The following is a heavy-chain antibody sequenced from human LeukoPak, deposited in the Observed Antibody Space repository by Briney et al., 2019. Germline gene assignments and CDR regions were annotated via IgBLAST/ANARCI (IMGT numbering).Heavy chain of an antibody. CDR1: GGSISSGGYS. Sequence: PSETLSLTCAVSGGSISSGGYSWSWIRQPPGKGLEWIGYIHSSGSTTYNPSLKSRVTISVDTSKNQFSLKLSSVTAADTAIYYCARTYYYGSGRYFDYWGQGTLVTVSS. J-gene: IGHJ4*02. V-gene: IGHV4-61*08. CDR2: IHSSGST. CDR3: ARTYYYGSGRYFDY. D-gene: IGHD3-10*01.